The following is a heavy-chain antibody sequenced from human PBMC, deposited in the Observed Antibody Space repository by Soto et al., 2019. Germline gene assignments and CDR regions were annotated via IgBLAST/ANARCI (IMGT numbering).Heavy chain of an antibody. D-gene: IGHD2-15*01. CDR2: ISGSGGST. Sequence: VGSLRLSCAASGFTFRSYAMSWVRQAPGKGLEWVSAISGSGGSTYYADSVKGRFTISRDNSKNTLCLQMNSLRAEDTAVYYCAKDTVVAANSYFDYWGQGTLVTVSS. CDR1: GFTFRSYA. V-gene: IGHV3-23*01. CDR3: AKDTVVAANSYFDY. J-gene: IGHJ4*02.